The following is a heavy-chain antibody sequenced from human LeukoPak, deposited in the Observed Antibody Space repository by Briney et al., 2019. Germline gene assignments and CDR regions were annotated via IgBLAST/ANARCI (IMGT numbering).Heavy chain of an antibody. V-gene: IGHV3-64*01. CDR1: GFTFSSYA. CDR3: ARGSSGSYRVGYYYYYMDV. J-gene: IGHJ6*03. Sequence: GGSLRLSCAASGFTFSSYAMHWVRQAPGKGLEYVSAISSNGGSTYYANSVKGRFTTSRDNSKNTLYLQMGSLRAEDMAVYYCARGSSGSYRVGYYYYYMDVWGKGTTVTVSS. D-gene: IGHD1-26*01. CDR2: ISSNGGST.